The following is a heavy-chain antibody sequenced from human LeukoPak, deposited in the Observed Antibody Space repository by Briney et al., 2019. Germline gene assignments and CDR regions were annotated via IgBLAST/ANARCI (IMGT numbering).Heavy chain of an antibody. D-gene: IGHD3-9*01. CDR3: ARGKNYDILTGRENWFDP. J-gene: IGHJ5*02. V-gene: IGHV4-34*01. CDR2: INHSGST. Sequence: SETLSLTCAVYGGSFSGYYGSWIRHPPGKGLERIGEINHSGSTNYNPSLKSRVTISVDTSKNQFSLKLSSVTAADTAVYYCARGKNYDILTGRENWFDPWGQGTLVTVSS. CDR1: GGSFSGYY.